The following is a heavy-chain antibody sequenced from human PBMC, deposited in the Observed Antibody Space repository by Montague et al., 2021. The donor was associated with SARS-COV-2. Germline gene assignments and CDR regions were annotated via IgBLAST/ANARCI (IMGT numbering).Heavy chain of an antibody. CDR1: GGSISSSGYY. J-gene: IGHJ6*02. CDR3: ARVGRQQLVRLSGMDV. D-gene: IGHD6-13*01. CDR2: IYYSGST. Sequence: ETLSLTCTVSGGSISSSGYYWGWIRQPPGKGLEWIVSIYYSGSTYSNPSLKSRVTISVDTSKNQFSLKLSSVTAADTAVYYCARVGRQQLVRLSGMDVWGQGTTVTVS. V-gene: IGHV4-39*07.